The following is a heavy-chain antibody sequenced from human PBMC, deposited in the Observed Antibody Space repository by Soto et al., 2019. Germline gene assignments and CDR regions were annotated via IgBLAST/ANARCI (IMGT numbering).Heavy chain of an antibody. CDR1: GGSISRSSYY. J-gene: IGHJ4*02. V-gene: IGHV4-39*01. CDR2: IYYSGST. D-gene: IGHD4-17*01. Sequence: QLQLQESGPGLVKPSETLSLTCTVSGGSISRSSYYWGWIRQRPGRGLEWIGSIYYSGSTYYNPSLKRRVTISVDPSKNQFSPKLSSVPAADTAVYYCASHDYGGFGLWGQGTLVTVST. CDR3: ASHDYGGFGL.